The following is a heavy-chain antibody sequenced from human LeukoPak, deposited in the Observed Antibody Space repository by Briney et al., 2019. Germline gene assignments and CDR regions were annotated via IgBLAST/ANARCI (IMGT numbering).Heavy chain of an antibody. CDR2: IDTGNGNT. CDR1: GYTFTNYA. V-gene: IGHV1-3*04. D-gene: IGHD3-9*01. J-gene: IGHJ4*02. CDR3: ARMDILTLRLYFDY. Sequence: ASVKVSCKASGYTFTNYAVHWVRQAPGQSLEWMGWIDTGNGNTKYSQKFQGRVTITRDTSARTAYMELSSLRSEDTAVYYCARMDILTLRLYFDYWGQGTLVTVSS.